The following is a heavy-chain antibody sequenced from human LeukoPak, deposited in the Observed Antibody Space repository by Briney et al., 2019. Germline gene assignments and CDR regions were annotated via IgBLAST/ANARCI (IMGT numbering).Heavy chain of an antibody. J-gene: IGHJ6*02. CDR1: GGSISSYY. V-gene: IGHV4-4*07. Sequence: SETLSLTCTVSGGSISSYYWSWIRQPAGKGLEWIGRIYTSGSTNYNPSLKSRVTMSVDTSKNQFSLKLSSVTAADAAVYYCARGPTVTHFQRAYYYGMDVWGQGTTVTVSS. CDR2: IYTSGST. CDR3: ARGPTVTHFQRAYYYGMDV. D-gene: IGHD4-17*01.